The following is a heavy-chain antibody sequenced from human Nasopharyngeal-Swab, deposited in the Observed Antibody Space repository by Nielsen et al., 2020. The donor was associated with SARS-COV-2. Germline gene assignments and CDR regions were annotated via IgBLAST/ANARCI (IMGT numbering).Heavy chain of an antibody. CDR2: ISYDGSNK. J-gene: IGHJ3*02. CDR3: AKPYNWNPDAFDI. D-gene: IGHD1-20*01. Sequence: GESLKISCAASGFTFSSYGMHWVRQAPGKGLEWVAVISYDGSNKYYADSVKGRFTISRDNSKNTLYLQMNSLRAEDTAVYYRAKPYNWNPDAFDIWGQGTMVTVSS. V-gene: IGHV3-30*18. CDR1: GFTFSSYG.